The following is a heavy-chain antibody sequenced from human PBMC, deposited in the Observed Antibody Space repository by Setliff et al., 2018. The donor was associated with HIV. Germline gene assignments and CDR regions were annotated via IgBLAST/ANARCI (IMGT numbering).Heavy chain of an antibody. CDR2: IYHSGST. V-gene: IGHV4-38-2*02. CDR3: ARESPSSSWFYFDF. D-gene: IGHD6-13*01. Sequence: SETLSLTCDVSGFSISSRYYGGWSRQSPGKGLEWIGNIYHSGSTYYNPSLKSRVTVSVDTSKNQFSLKLVSVTAADTAVYYCARESPSSSWFYFDFWGQGTLVTVSS. CDR1: GFSISSRYY. J-gene: IGHJ4*02.